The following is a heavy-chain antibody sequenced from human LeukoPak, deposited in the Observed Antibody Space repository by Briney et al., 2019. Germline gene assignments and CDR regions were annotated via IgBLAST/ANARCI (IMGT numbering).Heavy chain of an antibody. CDR1: GNSFTSYW. CDR3: ARFVGACSGGSCYFDY. Sequence: GESLKISCKASGNSFTSYWIGWVRQMPGKGLEWMGIIYPGDSDTRYSPSFQGQVTISADKSINTAYLQWNSLKASDTAMYYCARFVGACSGGSCYFDYWGQGTLVTVSS. J-gene: IGHJ4*02. CDR2: IYPGDSDT. V-gene: IGHV5-51*01. D-gene: IGHD2-15*01.